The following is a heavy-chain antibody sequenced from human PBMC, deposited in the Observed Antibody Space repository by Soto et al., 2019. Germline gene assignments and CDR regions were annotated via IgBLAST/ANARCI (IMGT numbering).Heavy chain of an antibody. V-gene: IGHV1-69*12. CDR1: GGTFSSYA. J-gene: IGHJ4*02. Sequence: QVQLVQSGAEVKKPGSSVKVSCKASGGTFSSYALSWVRQAPGQGLEWLGGIIPIFGTANYAQKFQSRVTIPADESTSTAYMEMSSLRSEDTAVYYCAGEVTTNFPGFDYWGQGTLVTVSS. CDR2: IIPIFGTA. CDR3: AGEVTTNFPGFDY. D-gene: IGHD4-17*01.